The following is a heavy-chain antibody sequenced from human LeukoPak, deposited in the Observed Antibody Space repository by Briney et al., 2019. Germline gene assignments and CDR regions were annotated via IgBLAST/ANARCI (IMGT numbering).Heavy chain of an antibody. V-gene: IGHV3-11*01. D-gene: IGHD2-2*01. CDR3: ARRYATLLCPPDY. J-gene: IGHJ4*02. CDR2: ISSSGSTI. Sequence: GGSLRLSCAASGFTFSDYYMSWIRQAPGKGLEWVSYISSSGSTIYYADSVKGRFTISRDNAKNSLYLQMNSLRAEDTAVYYCARRYATLLCPPDYWGQGTLVTVSS. CDR1: GFTFSDYY.